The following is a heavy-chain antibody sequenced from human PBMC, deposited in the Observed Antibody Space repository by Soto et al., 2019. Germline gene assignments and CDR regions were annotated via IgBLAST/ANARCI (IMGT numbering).Heavy chain of an antibody. D-gene: IGHD5-12*01. CDR2: ISGSGGST. J-gene: IGHJ4*02. V-gene: IGHV3-23*01. CDR1: GFTFSSYA. Sequence: RLSCAASGFTFSSYAMTWVRQAPGKGLEWVSTISGSGGSTYYADSVKGRFTISRDNSKNTLFLQMNSLRAEDTAVYYCAKSSGYSTSTGVGYWGQGALVTVSS. CDR3: AKSSGYSTSTGVGY.